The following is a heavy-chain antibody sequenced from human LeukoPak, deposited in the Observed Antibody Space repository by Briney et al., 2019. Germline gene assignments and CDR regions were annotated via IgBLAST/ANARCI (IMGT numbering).Heavy chain of an antibody. V-gene: IGHV3-23*01. CDR2: ISTSGGTT. J-gene: IGHJ4*02. Sequence: GGSLRLSCAASGFTFSSYAMSWVRQAPGKGLEWVSGISTSGGTTSYADSVKGRFTISRDDPRNTLSMQMNSLRAEDTAVYYCAIMHRYYDGSGYWVQWGQGTLVTVSS. D-gene: IGHD3-22*01. CDR1: GFTFSSYA. CDR3: AIMHRYYDGSGYWVQ.